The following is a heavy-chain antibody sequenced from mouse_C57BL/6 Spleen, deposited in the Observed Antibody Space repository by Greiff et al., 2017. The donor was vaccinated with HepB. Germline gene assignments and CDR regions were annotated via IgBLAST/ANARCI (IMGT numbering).Heavy chain of an antibody. CDR1: GFTFSSYA. V-gene: IGHV5-9-1*02. Sequence: EVKVVESGAGLVKPGGSLKFSCAASGFTFSSYAMSWVRQTPEKRLEWVAYISSGGGYTYYADNVKGRFTISRDNARNTLYLQMSRLKSEDTAIYYCTRWYGYEWYFDDWGQGTTLTVSS. D-gene: IGHD2-2*01. CDR3: TRWYGYEWYFDD. J-gene: IGHJ2*01. CDR2: ISSGGGYT.